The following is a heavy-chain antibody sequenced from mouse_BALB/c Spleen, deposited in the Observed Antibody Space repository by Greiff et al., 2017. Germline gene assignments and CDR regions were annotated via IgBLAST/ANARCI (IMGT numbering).Heavy chain of an antibody. CDR2: ISSGSSTI. CDR3: ARAEDGYYYFDY. Sequence: DVMLVESGGGLVQPGGSRKLSCAASGFTFSSFGMHWVRQAPEKGLEWVAYISSGSSTIYYADTVKGRFTISRDNPKNTLFLQMTSLRSEDTAMYYCARAEDGYYYFDYWGQGTTLTVSS. CDR1: GFTFSSFG. D-gene: IGHD2-3*01. V-gene: IGHV5-17*02. J-gene: IGHJ2*01.